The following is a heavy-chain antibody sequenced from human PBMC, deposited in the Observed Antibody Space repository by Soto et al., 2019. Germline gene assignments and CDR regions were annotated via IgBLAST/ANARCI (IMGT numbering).Heavy chain of an antibody. D-gene: IGHD4-17*01. CDR3: AGAVSTKIAPIDY. CDR1: GYTFTSYY. Sequence: ASVKVSCKASGYTFTSYYLHWLRQARGQGLEWMGIITPSSGGTRYSQRFQDGVTMTRDTSTGTVYMELSSLRFEDTAVYYCAGAVSTKIAPIDYGGQEPLVTVPS. V-gene: IGHV1-46*01. J-gene: IGHJ4*02. CDR2: ITPSSGGT.